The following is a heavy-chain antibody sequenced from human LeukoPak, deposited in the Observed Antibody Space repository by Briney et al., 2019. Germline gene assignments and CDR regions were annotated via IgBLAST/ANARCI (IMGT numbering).Heavy chain of an antibody. D-gene: IGHD2-15*01. CDR1: GYTFTGYN. Sequence: ASVKVSCKASGYTFTGYNMHWVRQAPGQGLEWMGRINPNSGGTNYAQKFQGRVTMTRDTSISTAYMELSRLRSDDTAVYYCARVEGDCSGGSCLPTAYWGQGTLVTVSS. J-gene: IGHJ4*02. CDR2: INPNSGGT. CDR3: ARVEGDCSGGSCLPTAY. V-gene: IGHV1-2*06.